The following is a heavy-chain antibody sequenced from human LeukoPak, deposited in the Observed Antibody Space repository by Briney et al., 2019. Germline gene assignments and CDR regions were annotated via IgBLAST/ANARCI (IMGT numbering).Heavy chain of an antibody. D-gene: IGHD6-19*01. CDR3: ATKGDSGWFFDY. J-gene: IGHJ4*02. Sequence: PGGSLRLSCAASGFTFSTYAMTWVRQAPGKGLEWVSAISGSGGSTYYADSVKGRFTISRDNSKNTLNLQMNSLRGEDTAVYYCATKGDSGWFFDYWGQGTLVTVSS. CDR2: ISGSGGST. V-gene: IGHV3-23*01. CDR1: GFTFSTYA.